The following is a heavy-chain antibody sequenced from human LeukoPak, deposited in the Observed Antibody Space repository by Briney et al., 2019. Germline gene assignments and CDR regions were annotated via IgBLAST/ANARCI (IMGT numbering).Heavy chain of an antibody. Sequence: GASVKVSCKASGYTFTSYYMHWVRQAPGQGLEWMGRIIPILGIANYAQKFQGRVTITADKSTSTAYMELSSLRSEDTAVYYCARDRLLGSLRDYYYYYGMDVWGQGTTVTVSS. J-gene: IGHJ6*02. V-gene: IGHV1-69*04. CDR1: GYTFTSYY. CDR2: IIPILGIA. D-gene: IGHD3-16*01. CDR3: ARDRLLGSLRDYYYYYGMDV.